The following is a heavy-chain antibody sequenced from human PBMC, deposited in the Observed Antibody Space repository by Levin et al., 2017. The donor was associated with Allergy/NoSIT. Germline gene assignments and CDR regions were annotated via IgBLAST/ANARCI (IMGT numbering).Heavy chain of an antibody. CDR3: ARERAWLWFGETKQYYYYYDGMDV. D-gene: IGHD3-10*01. V-gene: IGHV1-46*01. J-gene: IGHJ6*02. CDR1: GYTFTSYY. CDR2: INPSGGST. Sequence: GESLKISCKASGYTFTSYYMHWVRQAPGQGLEWMGIINPSGGSTSYAQKFQGRVTMTRDTSTSTVYMELSSLRSEDTAVYYCARERAWLWFGETKQYYYYYDGMDVWGQGTTVTVSS.